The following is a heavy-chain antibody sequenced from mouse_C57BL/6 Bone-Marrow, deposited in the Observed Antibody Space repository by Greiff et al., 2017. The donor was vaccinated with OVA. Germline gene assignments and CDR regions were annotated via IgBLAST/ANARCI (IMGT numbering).Heavy chain of an antibody. J-gene: IGHJ4*01. CDR2: ISNLAYSI. CDR3: ARMGYAMDY. CDR1: GFTFSDYG. V-gene: IGHV5-15*01. Sequence: EVKLMESGGGLVQPGGSLKLSCAASGFTFSDYGMAWVRQAPRKGPEWVAVISNLAYSIYYADTVTGRFTISRENAKNTLYLEMSSLRSEDTAMYYCARMGYAMDYWGQGTSVTVSS.